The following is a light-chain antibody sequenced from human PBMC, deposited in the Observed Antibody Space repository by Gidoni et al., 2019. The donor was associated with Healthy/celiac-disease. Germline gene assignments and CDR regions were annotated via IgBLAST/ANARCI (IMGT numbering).Light chain of an antibody. Sequence: DFQMTQSPSSLSASVGDSVSITCQASHDMSDYLNWYQQKPGKAPELLIYDASNMETGVPARFSGSGSGTDFTLTISRLEPEDIATYYCQQYDNSPITFGQGTRVEIK. J-gene: IGKJ5*01. CDR1: HDMSDY. V-gene: IGKV1-33*01. CDR2: DAS. CDR3: QQYDNSPIT.